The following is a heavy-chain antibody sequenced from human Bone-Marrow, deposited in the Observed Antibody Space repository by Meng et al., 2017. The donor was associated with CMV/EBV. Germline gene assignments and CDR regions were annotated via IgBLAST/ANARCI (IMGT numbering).Heavy chain of an antibody. J-gene: IGHJ6*02. CDR3: ARDLSIWAAGYGMDV. D-gene: IGHD6-13*01. CDR2: ISSSSSYI. V-gene: IGHV3-21*01. CDR1: GFTFSSYS. Sequence: GGLRLSCAASGFTFSSYSMNWVRQAPGKGLEWVSSISSSSSYIYYADSVKGRFTISRDNAKNSLYLQMNSLRAEDTAVYYCARDLSIWAAGYGMDVWGQGTTVTVSS.